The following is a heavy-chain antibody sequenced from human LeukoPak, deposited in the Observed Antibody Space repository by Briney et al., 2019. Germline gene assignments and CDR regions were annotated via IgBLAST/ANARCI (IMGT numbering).Heavy chain of an antibody. D-gene: IGHD2-2*01. V-gene: IGHV1-69*13. CDR1: GGTFSNHA. Sequence: GASVKVSCKASGGTFSNHATSWVRQAPGQGLEWMGGIIPIFDSAGYARKFQDRITIIADGSTNTAYMELYSLRPEDTAVYYCASGACSRTSCYSLDYWGQGTLVTVPS. CDR2: IIPIFDSA. J-gene: IGHJ4*02. CDR3: ASGACSRTSCYSLDY.